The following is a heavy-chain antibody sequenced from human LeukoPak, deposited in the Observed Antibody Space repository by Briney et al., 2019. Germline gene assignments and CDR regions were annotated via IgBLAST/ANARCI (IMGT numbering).Heavy chain of an antibody. J-gene: IGHJ6*03. CDR3: ARDGGKDYYYYYYMDV. CDR1: GFTFNSYS. CDR2: ITSSSYI. V-gene: IGHV3-21*01. D-gene: IGHD3-16*01. Sequence: GGSLRLSCAASGFTFNSYSMNWVRQAPGKGLEWVSSITSSSYIYYADSVKGRFTISRDNAKNSLYLQMNSLRAEDTAVYYCARDGGKDYYYYYYMDVWGKGTTVTVSS.